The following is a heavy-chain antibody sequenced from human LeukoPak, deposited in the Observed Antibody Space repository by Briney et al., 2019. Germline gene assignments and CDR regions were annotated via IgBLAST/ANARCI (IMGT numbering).Heavy chain of an antibody. CDR2: IYPGDSDT. CDR1: GYPFTSYW. V-gene: IGHV5-51*01. CDR3: ARRLRYCSGGSCYPGAFDY. Sequence: GEPLNISCQGSGYPFTSYWIGWVRQMPGKGLEWMGIIYPGDSDTRYSPSFQGQVTISADKSISTAYLQWSSLKASDTAMYYCARRLRYCSGGSCYPGAFDYWGQGTLVTVSS. J-gene: IGHJ4*02. D-gene: IGHD2-15*01.